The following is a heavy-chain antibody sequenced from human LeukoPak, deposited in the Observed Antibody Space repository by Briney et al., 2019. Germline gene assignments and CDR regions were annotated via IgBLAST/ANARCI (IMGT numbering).Heavy chain of an antibody. CDR3: AKADGSWTYDP. Sequence: GGSLRLSCAASGFTFNSYAMSWVRQAPGKGLEWVSAISASGGSTHYADSVKGRFTISRDNSKNTLFLQMNSLRAEDTAVYYCAKADGSWTYDPWGQGTLVTVSS. V-gene: IGHV3-23*01. CDR2: ISASGGST. J-gene: IGHJ5*02. CDR1: GFTFNSYA. D-gene: IGHD5-24*01.